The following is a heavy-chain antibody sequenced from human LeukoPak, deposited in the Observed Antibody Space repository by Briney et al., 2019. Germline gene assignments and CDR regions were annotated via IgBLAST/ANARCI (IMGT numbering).Heavy chain of an antibody. CDR3: VRDVKGGHCSGPTCYAHAFDI. V-gene: IGHV1-8*01. J-gene: IGHJ3*02. CDR1: GYTFTSYD. Sequence: ASVKVSCKASGYTFTSYDINWVRQATGQGLEWMGWMNPNSGNTGSAQRFQGRVTMTRDTSISTAYMELSSLTSEDTAVYYCVRDVKGGHCSGPTCYAHAFDIWGQGTMVTVSS. D-gene: IGHD2-2*01. CDR2: MNPNSGNT.